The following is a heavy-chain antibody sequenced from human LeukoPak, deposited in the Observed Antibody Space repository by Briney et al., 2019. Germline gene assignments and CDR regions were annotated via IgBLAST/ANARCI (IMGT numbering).Heavy chain of an antibody. V-gene: IGHV4-59*01. J-gene: IGHJ2*01. Sequence: SETQSLLCSVSGGPISRFYWRGIRQPPGKGLEWIGYIYYSGSTKYNPSLKSRVTISVDTSKNQFSLKLSSVTAADTAVYYCASGSAYVEWYFDLWGRGTLVTVSS. D-gene: IGHD5-12*01. CDR1: GGPISRFY. CDR2: IYYSGST. CDR3: ASGSAYVEWYFDL.